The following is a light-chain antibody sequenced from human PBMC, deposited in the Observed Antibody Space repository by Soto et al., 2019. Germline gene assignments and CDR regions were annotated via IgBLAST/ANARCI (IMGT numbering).Light chain of an antibody. J-gene: IGKJ1*01. Sequence: DIQMTQSPSTLSASVGDRVTITCRASQTIHSFWAWYQQKAGKAPKLLIYDASNLESGVPSRFSGSGSGTEFTLTVSSLQPDDFATFYCQQFHSFPWTYGQGTKVDIK. CDR1: QTIHSF. CDR2: DAS. CDR3: QQFHSFPWT. V-gene: IGKV1-5*01.